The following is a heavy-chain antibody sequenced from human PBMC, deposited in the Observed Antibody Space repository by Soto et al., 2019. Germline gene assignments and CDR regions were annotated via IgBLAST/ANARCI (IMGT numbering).Heavy chain of an antibody. J-gene: IGHJ4*02. Sequence: EVQLVESGGGLVQPGRSLRLSCAASGFTFDDYAMHWVRQAPGKGLEWVSGISWNSGSIGYADSVKGRFTISRDNAKNSLYLQMNSLRAEDTALYYCAKAGFWSGYYTLVDSWGQGPLVTVSS. CDR1: GFTFDDYA. V-gene: IGHV3-9*01. CDR2: ISWNSGSI. CDR3: AKAGFWSGYYTLVDS. D-gene: IGHD3-3*01.